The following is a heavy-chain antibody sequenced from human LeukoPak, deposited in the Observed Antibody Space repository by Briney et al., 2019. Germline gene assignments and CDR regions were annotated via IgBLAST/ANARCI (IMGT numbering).Heavy chain of an antibody. D-gene: IGHD2-8*02. CDR2: IYYSGST. CDR3: ARQHWSRGFDY. Sequence: PSETLSLTCTVSGGSISSSSYYWGWIRQPPGKGLEWIGSIYYSGSTYYNPSLKSRVTISVDTSKNQFSLKLSSVTAADTAVYYCARQHWSRGFDYWGREPWSPSPQ. CDR1: GGSISSSSYY. V-gene: IGHV4-39*01. J-gene: IGHJ4*02.